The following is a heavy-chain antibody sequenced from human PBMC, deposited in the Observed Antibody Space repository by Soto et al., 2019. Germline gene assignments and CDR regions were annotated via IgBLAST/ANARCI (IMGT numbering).Heavy chain of an antibody. D-gene: IGHD6-6*01. CDR3: ARVPHIRGQLAPFDY. CDR2: ISAYNGNT. CDR1: GYTFSSYG. J-gene: IGHJ4*02. Sequence: QVQLVQSGAEVKKPGASVKVSCKASGYTFSSYGISWVRQAPGQGLEWMGWISAYNGNTNYARKLLGRVTMTTDTSTSTAYMELRSLRSDDTAVYYCARVPHIRGQLAPFDYWGQGTLVTVSS. V-gene: IGHV1-18*01.